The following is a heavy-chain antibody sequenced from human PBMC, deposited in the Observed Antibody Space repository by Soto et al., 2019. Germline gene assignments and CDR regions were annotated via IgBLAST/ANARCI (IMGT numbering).Heavy chain of an antibody. Sequence: QVQLVQSGAEVKKPGSSVKVSCKASGGTVSSYTISWVRQAPGQGLEWMGEIIPIFATAKYAQKFQGRVTITADASKSPVHMELTSLRSGDTGGVYRAGKLGNPFWDFDPLGRGTLVTVSS. V-gene: IGHV1-69*12. CDR1: GGTVSSYT. D-gene: IGHD7-27*01. J-gene: IGHJ2*01. CDR2: IIPIFATA. CDR3: AGKLGNPFWDFDP.